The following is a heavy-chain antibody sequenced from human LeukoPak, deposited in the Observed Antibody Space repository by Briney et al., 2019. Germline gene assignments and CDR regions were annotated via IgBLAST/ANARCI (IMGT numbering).Heavy chain of an antibody. CDR1: GFSLSQHW. CDR2: IKKDGGEK. D-gene: IGHD1-14*01. CDR3: ARGIIGDNYYGLDV. J-gene: IGHJ6*02. V-gene: IGHV3-7*01. Sequence: GGSLRLSCAASGFSLSQHWMSWVRQAPGKGLEWVANIKKDGGEKYYGDSVEGRFTFSRDNAKNSVYLHMNSVRAEDTAVYYCARGIIGDNYYGLDVWGQGTTVTVSS.